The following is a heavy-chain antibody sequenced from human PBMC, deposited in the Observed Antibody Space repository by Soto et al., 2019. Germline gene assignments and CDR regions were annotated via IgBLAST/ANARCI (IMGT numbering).Heavy chain of an antibody. Sequence: EVQLVESGGGLVQPGGSLRLSCAASGFTVSSKYMTWVHQAPGKGLEWVSLIQSGGTTYYADSVKGRFTISRDTSENTLHLQMKSLRVEDTAGYYCARDDVLCDGGRCYGIPLAVWGKGTTVTVSS. CDR2: IQSGGTT. V-gene: IGHV3-66*01. J-gene: IGHJ6*04. CDR1: GFTVSSKY. D-gene: IGHD2-15*01. CDR3: ARDDVLCDGGRCYGIPLAV.